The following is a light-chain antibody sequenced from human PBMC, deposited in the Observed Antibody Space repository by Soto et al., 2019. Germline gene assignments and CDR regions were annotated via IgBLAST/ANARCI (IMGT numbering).Light chain of an antibody. CDR2: EVS. CDR3: SSYAGSISPVV. Sequence: QSALTQPPSASGSPGQSVTISCTGTSSDVGGYNCVSWYQQHPGKAPKLMIYEVSKRPSGVPDRFSGSKSGNTASLTVTGLQAEDEAAYYCSSYAGSISPVVFGGGTKVTVL. V-gene: IGLV2-8*01. J-gene: IGLJ2*01. CDR1: SSDVGGYNC.